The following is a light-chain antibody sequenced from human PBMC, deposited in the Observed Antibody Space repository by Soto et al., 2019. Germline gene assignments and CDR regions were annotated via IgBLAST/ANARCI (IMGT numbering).Light chain of an antibody. CDR1: SSDVGGYNY. CDR3: SSYTSSSTLLV. CDR2: EVS. Sequence: QSALTQPASVSGSPGQSITISCTGTSSDVGGYNYVSWYQQHPGKAPKLMIYEVSNRPSGVSNRFSGSKSGNTASLTISGLVAEDEAAYYCSSYTSSSTLLVFGGGTKLTVL. J-gene: IGLJ3*02. V-gene: IGLV2-14*01.